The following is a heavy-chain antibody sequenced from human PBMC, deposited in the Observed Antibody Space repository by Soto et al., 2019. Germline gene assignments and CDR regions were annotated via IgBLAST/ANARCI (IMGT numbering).Heavy chain of an antibody. CDR3: ARGYCSGGSCYSGDAFDI. D-gene: IGHD2-15*01. CDR1: GFTFSSYS. CDR2: ISSSSSTI. J-gene: IGHJ3*02. V-gene: IGHV3-48*01. Sequence: EVQLVESGGGLVQPGGSLRLSCVASGFTFSSYSMNWVRQAPGKGLEWLSYISSSSSTIYYADSVKGRFTISRDNAKNSLYPQMNSLRAEDTAVYYCARGYCSGGSCYSGDAFDIWGQGTMVTVSS.